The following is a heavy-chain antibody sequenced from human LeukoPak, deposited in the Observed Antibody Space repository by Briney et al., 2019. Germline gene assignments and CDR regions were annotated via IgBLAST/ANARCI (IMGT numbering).Heavy chain of an antibody. CDR1: GGSISSSNW. D-gene: IGHD1-1*01. CDR2: IYHTGNT. CDR3: ARGGRIGLEDY. V-gene: IGHV4-4*02. Sequence: PSGTLSLTCAVSGGSISSSNWWSWVRQPPGKGLEWIGEIYHTGNTNYNPSLKSRLTISVDKSKNQFSLKLSSVTAADTAVYYCARGGRIGLEDYWGQGTLVTVSS. J-gene: IGHJ4*02.